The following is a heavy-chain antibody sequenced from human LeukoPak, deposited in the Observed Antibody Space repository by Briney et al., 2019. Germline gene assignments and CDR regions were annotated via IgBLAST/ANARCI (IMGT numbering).Heavy chain of an antibody. Sequence: GGSLRLSCAASGFTFSSCWMHWVRQAPGKGLVWVSRINSDGSSTSYADSVKGRFTISRDNAKNTLYLQMNSLRAEDTAVYYCARVPLVCSSTSCYYYYYGMDVWGQGTTVTVSS. J-gene: IGHJ6*02. D-gene: IGHD2-2*01. V-gene: IGHV3-74*01. CDR3: ARVPLVCSSTSCYYYYYGMDV. CDR2: INSDGSST. CDR1: GFTFSSCW.